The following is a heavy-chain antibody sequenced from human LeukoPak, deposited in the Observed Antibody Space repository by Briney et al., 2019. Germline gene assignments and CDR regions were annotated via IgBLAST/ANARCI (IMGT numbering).Heavy chain of an antibody. Sequence: GGSLRLSCAASGFTFSSYSMNWVRQAPGKGLEWVSSISSSSSYIYYADSVKGRFTISRDNAKNSLYLQMNSLRAEDTAVYYCARHPHLYYYDSLNRAFDIWGQGTMVTVSS. CDR1: GFTFSSYS. CDR2: ISSSSSYI. V-gene: IGHV3-21*04. J-gene: IGHJ3*02. CDR3: ARHPHLYYYDSLNRAFDI. D-gene: IGHD3-22*01.